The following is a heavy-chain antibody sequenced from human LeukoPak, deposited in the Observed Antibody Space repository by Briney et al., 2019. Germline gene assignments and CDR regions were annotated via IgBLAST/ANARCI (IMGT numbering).Heavy chain of an antibody. CDR2: ISSSSSYI. J-gene: IGHJ1*01. CDR1: GFTFSTYS. Sequence: GGSLRLSCAASGFTFSTYSMNWVRQAPGKGLEWVSSISSSSSYIYYADSVKGRFTISRDNAKNSLYLQMNSLRAEDTAVYYCARNEESSGWYRGEYFQRWGQGTLVTVSS. D-gene: IGHD6-19*01. CDR3: ARNEESSGWYRGEYFQR. V-gene: IGHV3-21*01.